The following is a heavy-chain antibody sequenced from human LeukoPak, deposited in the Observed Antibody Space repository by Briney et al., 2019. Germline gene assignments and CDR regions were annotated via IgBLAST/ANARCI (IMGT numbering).Heavy chain of an antibody. V-gene: IGHV1-2*02. Sequence: ASVKVSCKASGYTFTGYYMHWVRQAPGQGLEWMGWINPNSGGINYAQKFQGRVTMTRDTSISTAYMELSRLRSDDTAVYYCARFGFLHCSSTSCYEYYYYYGMDVWGQGTTVTVSS. CDR2: INPNSGGI. CDR3: ARFGFLHCSSTSCYEYYYYYGMDV. CDR1: GYTFTGYY. J-gene: IGHJ6*02. D-gene: IGHD2-2*01.